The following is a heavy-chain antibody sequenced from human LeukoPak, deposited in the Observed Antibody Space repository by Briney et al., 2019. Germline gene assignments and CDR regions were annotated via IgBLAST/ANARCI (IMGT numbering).Heavy chain of an antibody. CDR3: ARDHYGDYAHDY. CDR1: GFTFSKAW. V-gene: IGHV3-48*02. Sequence: PGGSLRLSCAASGFTFSKAWMNWVRQAPGKGLEWVSYISSSSSTIYYADSVEGRFTISRDNAKNSLYLQMNSLRDEDTAVYYCARDHYGDYAHDYWGQGTLVTVSS. D-gene: IGHD4-17*01. J-gene: IGHJ4*02. CDR2: ISSSSSTI.